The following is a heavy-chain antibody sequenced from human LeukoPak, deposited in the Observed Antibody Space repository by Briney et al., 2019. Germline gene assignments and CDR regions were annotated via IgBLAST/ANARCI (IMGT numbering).Heavy chain of an antibody. J-gene: IGHJ5*02. CDR2: ISYDGSNK. D-gene: IGHD6-19*01. CDR1: GFTFSSYA. Sequence: PGRSLRLSCAASGFTFSSYAMHWVRQAPGKGLEWVAVISYDGSNKYYADSVKGRFTISRDNSKNTLYLQMNSLRAEDTAVYYCARDGWPYSSGWYGLDNWFDPWGQGTLVTVSS. CDR3: ARDGWPYSSGWYGLDNWFDP. V-gene: IGHV3-30-3*01.